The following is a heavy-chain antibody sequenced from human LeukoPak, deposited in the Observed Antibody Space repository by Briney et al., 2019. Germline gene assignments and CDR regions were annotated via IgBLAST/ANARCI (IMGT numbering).Heavy chain of an antibody. J-gene: IGHJ4*02. CDR3: AREISSTFDY. CDR2: IYYSGST. Sequence: PSETLSLTCTVSGGSISSSNYYWGWIRQPPGKGLEWIGSIYYSGSTYYNPPLKSRVTISVDTSKNQFSLKLSSATAADTAVYYCAREISSTFDYWGQGTLVTVSS. V-gene: IGHV4-39*07. CDR1: GGSISSSNYY.